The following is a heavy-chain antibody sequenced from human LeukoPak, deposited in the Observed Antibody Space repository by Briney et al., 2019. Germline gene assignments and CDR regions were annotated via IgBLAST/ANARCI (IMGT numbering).Heavy chain of an antibody. J-gene: IGHJ4*02. CDR1: GFTFSSYA. CDR3: ARDLGGFLDY. V-gene: IGHV3-23*01. D-gene: IGHD2-15*01. Sequence: GGSLRLSCAASGFTFSSYAMSWVRQAPGKGLEWVSAISGGGASTYYADSVKGRFTISRDNSKNTLFLQMNSLRAEDTALYYCARDLGGFLDYWGQGTLVTVSS. CDR2: ISGGGAST.